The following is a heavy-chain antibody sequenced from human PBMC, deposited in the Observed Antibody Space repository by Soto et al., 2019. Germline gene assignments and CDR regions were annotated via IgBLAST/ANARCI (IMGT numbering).Heavy chain of an antibody. V-gene: IGHV1-18*01. CDR3: ARALYRSVTYYAFDN. CDR2: ISAYNGNT. Sequence: QVPLVQSGAEVKKPGASVTVSCKTSGYTPTNYDIGWVRQAPGQGLEWMGWISAYNGNTNSAQKLQGRLTMTTDTSTRKAYMELRSLRSDDTAVYYCARALYRSVTYYAFDNWGQGTLVTVSS. CDR1: GYTPTNYD. D-gene: IGHD1-26*01. J-gene: IGHJ4*02.